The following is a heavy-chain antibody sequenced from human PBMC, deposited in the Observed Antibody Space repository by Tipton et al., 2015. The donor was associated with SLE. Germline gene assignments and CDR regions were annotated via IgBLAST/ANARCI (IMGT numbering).Heavy chain of an antibody. CDR2: IYYSGST. V-gene: IGHV4-31*03. D-gene: IGHD6-13*01. CDR3: ARDGGDSSSWFDAFDI. Sequence: TLSLTCTVSGGPISSGGYYWSWIRQHPGKGLEWLGYIYYSGSTYYNPSLKSRVTISVDTSKNQFSLKLSSVTAADTAGYYCARDGGDSSSWFDAFDIWGQGTMVTDPS. CDR1: GGPISSGGYY. J-gene: IGHJ3*02.